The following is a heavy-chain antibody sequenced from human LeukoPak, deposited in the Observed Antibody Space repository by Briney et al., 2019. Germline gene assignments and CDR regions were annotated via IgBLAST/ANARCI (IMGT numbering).Heavy chain of an antibody. CDR2: ISYDGYNK. Sequence: GKSLRLSCAASGFTFSNYAMHWVRQAPGKGLEWVALISYDGYNKHYADSVKGRFTISRDNSKNTLYLQMNSLRADDTAVYYCAKAGSSGSFDSWGQGTLVTVSS. CDR1: GFTFSNYA. CDR3: AKAGSSGSFDS. J-gene: IGHJ4*02. D-gene: IGHD6-19*01. V-gene: IGHV3-30*18.